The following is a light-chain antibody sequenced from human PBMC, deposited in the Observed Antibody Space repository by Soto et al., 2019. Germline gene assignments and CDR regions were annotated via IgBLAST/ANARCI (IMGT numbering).Light chain of an antibody. J-gene: IGKJ5*01. Sequence: PGERATLSCRASPSVTNFLPWYQQKPGQAPRLLIYGAFNRATGIPARFSGSGSGTDFTLTISSLEPEDSAVYYCQQYGSSPITFGQGTRLEIK. V-gene: IGKV3-20*01. CDR1: PSVTNF. CDR3: QQYGSSPIT. CDR2: GAF.